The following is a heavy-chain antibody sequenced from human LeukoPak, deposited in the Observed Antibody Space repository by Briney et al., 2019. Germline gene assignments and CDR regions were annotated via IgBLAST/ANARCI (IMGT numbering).Heavy chain of an antibody. D-gene: IGHD2-21*02. J-gene: IGHJ4*02. CDR3: AKDQSVSRLHTAPYFDY. CDR2: ISGSGGST. Sequence: GGSLRLSCAASGFTFSSYAMSWVRRAPGKGLEWVSAISGSGGSTYYADSVKGRFTISRDNSKNTLYLQMNSLRAEDTAVYYCAKDQSVSRLHTAPYFDYWGQGTLVTVSS. V-gene: IGHV3-23*01. CDR1: GFTFSSYA.